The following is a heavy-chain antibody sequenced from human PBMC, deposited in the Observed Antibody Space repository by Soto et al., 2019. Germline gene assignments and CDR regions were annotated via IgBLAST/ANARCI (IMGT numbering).Heavy chain of an antibody. Sequence: GGSLRLSCAASGFTFSSYAMSWVRQAPGKGLEWVSAISGSGGSTYYADSVKGRFTISRDNSKNTLYLQMNSLRAEDTAVYYCAKDRRVAVAPPTYYGMDVWGQGTTVTVSS. CDR3: AKDRRVAVAPPTYYGMDV. CDR2: ISGSGGST. V-gene: IGHV3-23*01. J-gene: IGHJ6*02. D-gene: IGHD6-19*01. CDR1: GFTFSSYA.